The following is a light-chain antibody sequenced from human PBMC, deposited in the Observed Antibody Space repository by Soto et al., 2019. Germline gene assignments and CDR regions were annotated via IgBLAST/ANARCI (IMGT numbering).Light chain of an antibody. CDR1: SGHSSYI. CDR3: ETWDSNTVV. Sequence: QPVLTQSSPASASLGSSVKLTCTLSSGHSSYIIAWHQQQPGKAPRYLMKLEGSGSYNKGSGVPDRFSGSSSGADRYLTISNLQSEDEADYYCETWDSNTVVFGGGTKLTVL. CDR2: LEGSGSY. V-gene: IGLV4-60*03. J-gene: IGLJ2*01.